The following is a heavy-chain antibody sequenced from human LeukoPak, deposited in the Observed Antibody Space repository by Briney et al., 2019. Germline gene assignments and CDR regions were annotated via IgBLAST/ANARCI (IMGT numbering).Heavy chain of an antibody. V-gene: IGHV1-2*06. D-gene: IGHD1-26*01. CDR3: ARESPLRPKWELLSRNWFDP. CDR1: GYTFTGYY. Sequence: ASVKVSCKASGYTFTGYYMHWVRRAPGQGLEWMGRINPNSGGTNYAQKFQGRVTMTRDTSISTAYMELSRLRSDDTAVYYCARESPLRPKWELLSRNWFDPWGQGTLVTVSS. J-gene: IGHJ5*02. CDR2: INPNSGGT.